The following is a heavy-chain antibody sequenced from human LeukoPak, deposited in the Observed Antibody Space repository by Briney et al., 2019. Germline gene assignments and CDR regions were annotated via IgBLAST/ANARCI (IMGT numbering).Heavy chain of an antibody. Sequence: ASVKVSCKVSGYTLTELSIHWVRQAPGQGLEWMGRINPNSGGTNYAQKFQGRVTMTRDTSISTAYMELSRLRSDDTAVYYCARVTRVYSGSYYIGYWGQGTLVTVSS. CDR2: INPNSGGT. J-gene: IGHJ4*02. CDR1: GYTLTELS. V-gene: IGHV1-2*06. CDR3: ARVTRVYSGSYYIGY. D-gene: IGHD1-26*01.